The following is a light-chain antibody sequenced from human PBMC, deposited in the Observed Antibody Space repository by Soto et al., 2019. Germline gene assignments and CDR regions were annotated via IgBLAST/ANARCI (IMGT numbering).Light chain of an antibody. CDR1: QSISSW. Sequence: DIQMTQSPSTLSASVGDRVTITCRASQSISSWVAWYQQKPGKAAKLLIYDASSLESGVPSRFSGSGSGTEFTLTISSLQPDDFGTYYCQQYNRYLLTFGGGTKVDIK. V-gene: IGKV1-5*01. CDR3: QQYNRYLLT. CDR2: DAS. J-gene: IGKJ4*01.